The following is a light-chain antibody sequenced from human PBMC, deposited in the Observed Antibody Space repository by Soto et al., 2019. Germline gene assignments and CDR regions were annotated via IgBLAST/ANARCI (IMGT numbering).Light chain of an antibody. V-gene: IGKV3-11*01. CDR2: DVS. J-gene: IGKJ3*01. Sequence: EIVLTQTPATLSLSPGERATLSCRASQSVSSYLAWYQQKPGQAPRLLIYDVSNRATGIPARFSGSGSGTDFTRTICSLEPDDFAVYYCQQRSNWPRFTFGPGTKVDIK. CDR1: QSVSSY. CDR3: QQRSNWPRFT.